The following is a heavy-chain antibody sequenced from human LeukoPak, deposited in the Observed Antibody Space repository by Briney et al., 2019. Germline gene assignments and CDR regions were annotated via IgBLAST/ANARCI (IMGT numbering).Heavy chain of an antibody. CDR3: AKGARKSDSSSWVFDY. CDR1: GFTFSSYA. CDR2: ISGSGGST. J-gene: IGHJ4*02. V-gene: IGHV3-23*01. D-gene: IGHD6-6*01. Sequence: PGGSLRLSCAASGFTFSSYAMSWVRQAPGRGRGWVSAISGSGGSTYYADSVKGRFTISRDNSKNTLYLQMNSLRAEDTAVYYCAKGARKSDSSSWVFDYWGQGTLVTVSS.